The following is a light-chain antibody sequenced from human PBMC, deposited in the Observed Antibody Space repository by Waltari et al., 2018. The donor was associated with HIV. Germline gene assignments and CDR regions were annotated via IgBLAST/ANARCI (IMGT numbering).Light chain of an antibody. CDR2: TAS. CDR1: EGISRF. CDR3: QQFKSYPFT. Sequence: DIHLTQSPAYLSASVGDRVTLTCRACEGISRFLAWYQQEPGKAPKLLIYTASTLQSGVPSRFSGSGSGTEFTLTVTSLQPEDFATYYCQQFKSYPFTFGQGTELGIK. J-gene: IGKJ2*01. V-gene: IGKV1-9*01.